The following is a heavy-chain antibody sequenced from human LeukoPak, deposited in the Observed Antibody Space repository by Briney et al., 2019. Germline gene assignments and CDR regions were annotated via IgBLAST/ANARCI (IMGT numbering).Heavy chain of an antibody. CDR1: GFTFSSYG. D-gene: IGHD3-10*01. CDR3: AKLWFGGGGNDY. J-gene: IGHJ4*02. V-gene: IGHV3-30*18. Sequence: GRSLRLSCAASGFTFSSYGMHWVRQAPGKGLEWVAVISYDGSNKYYADSVKGRFTISRDNSKNTLYLQMNSLRAEDTAVYYCAKLWFGGGGNDYWGQGTLVTVSS. CDR2: ISYDGSNK.